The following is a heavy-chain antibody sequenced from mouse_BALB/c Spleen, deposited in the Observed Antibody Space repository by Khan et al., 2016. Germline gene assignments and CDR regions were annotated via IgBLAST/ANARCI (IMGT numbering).Heavy chain of an antibody. Sequence: VQLQQSGAELAKPGASVKMSCKASGYTFTSYWMHWVKQRPGQGLEWIGYINPSTGYTEYNQKFKDKATLTADKSSSTAYMQLSSLTSEDSAVYYCARSPTAPDYWGQGTTLTVSS. V-gene: IGHV1-7*01. CDR2: INPSTGYT. CDR1: GYTFTSYW. J-gene: IGHJ2*01. D-gene: IGHD1-2*01. CDR3: ARSPTAPDY.